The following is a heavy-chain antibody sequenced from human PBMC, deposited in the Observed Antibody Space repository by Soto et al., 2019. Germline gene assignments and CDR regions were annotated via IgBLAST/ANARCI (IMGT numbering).Heavy chain of an antibody. V-gene: IGHV4-34*01. D-gene: IGHD3-3*01. CDR2: INHSGST. CDR3: ARAPVLGPHYDFWSGYYSHYYYYYMDV. CDR1: GGSFSGYY. Sequence: SETLSLTCAVYGGSFSGYYWSWIRQPPGKGLEWIGEINHSGSTNYNPSLKSRVTISVDTSKNQFSLKLSSVTAADTAVHYCARAPVLGPHYDFWSGYYSHYYYYYMDVWGKGTTVTVSS. J-gene: IGHJ6*03.